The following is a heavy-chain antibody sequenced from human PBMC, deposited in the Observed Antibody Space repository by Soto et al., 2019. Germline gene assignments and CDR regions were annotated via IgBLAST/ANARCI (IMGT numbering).Heavy chain of an antibody. J-gene: IGHJ4*02. Sequence: EVHLLESGGGLVQPGGSLRLSCAASGFTFSSYVMTWVRQAPGKGLEWVSAIDPRCGTTNYVDSVRGRFTISRDNSKNKLYLQMNSLRAEDAAVYYCAKGGYPGYCSGGSCPYYTDYWGQGTLVTVSS. CDR1: GFTFSSYV. CDR3: AKGGYPGYCSGGSCPYYTDY. D-gene: IGHD2-15*01. V-gene: IGHV3-23*01. CDR2: IDPRCGTT.